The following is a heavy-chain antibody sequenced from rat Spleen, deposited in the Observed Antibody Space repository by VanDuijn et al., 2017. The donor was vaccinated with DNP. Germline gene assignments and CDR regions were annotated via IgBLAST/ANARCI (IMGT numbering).Heavy chain of an antibody. V-gene: IGHV3-1*01. CDR3: AKDGTEAPFDY. CDR1: GYSITSNY. J-gene: IGHJ2*01. CDR2: INYSGAT. D-gene: IGHD1-11*01. Sequence: EVQFQESGPGLVKSSQSLSLTCSVTGYSITSNYWAWIRKFPGNKMEWMGYINYSGATAYNPSLRSRISITRDTSKNQFFLQLNSVTTEDTATYYCAKDGTEAPFDYWGQGVMVTVSS.